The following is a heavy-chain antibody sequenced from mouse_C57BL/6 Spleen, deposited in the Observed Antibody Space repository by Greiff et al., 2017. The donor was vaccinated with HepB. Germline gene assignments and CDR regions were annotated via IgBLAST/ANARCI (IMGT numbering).Heavy chain of an antibody. J-gene: IGHJ3*01. V-gene: IGHV3-6*01. CDR1: GYSITSGYY. CDR2: ISYDGSN. CDR3: AREGDYDRAWFAY. D-gene: IGHD2-4*01. Sequence: EVKLQESGPGLVKPSQSLSLTCSVTGYSITSGYYWNWIRQFPGNKLEWMGYISYDGSNNYNPSLKNRISITRDTSKNQFFLKLNSVTTEDTATYYCAREGDYDRAWFAYWGQGTLVTVSA.